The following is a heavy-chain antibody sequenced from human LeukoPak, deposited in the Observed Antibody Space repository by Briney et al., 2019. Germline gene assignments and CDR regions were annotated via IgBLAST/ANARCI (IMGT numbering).Heavy chain of an antibody. D-gene: IGHD3-9*01. CDR1: GGSISSGGYY. CDR3: ARGLRYFDWFSGMDV. J-gene: IGHJ6*04. V-gene: IGHV4-31*03. Sequence: SETLSLTCTVSGGSISSGGYYWSWIRQHLGKGLEWIGYIYYSGSTYYNPSLKSRVTISVDTSKNQFSLKLSSVTAADTAVYYCARGLRYFDWFSGMDVWGKGTTVTVSS. CDR2: IYYSGST.